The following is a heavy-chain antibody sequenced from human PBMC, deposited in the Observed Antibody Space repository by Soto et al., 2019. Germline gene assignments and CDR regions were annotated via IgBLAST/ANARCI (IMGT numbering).Heavy chain of an antibody. Sequence: QVQLVQSGAEVEKPGASVKVSCKASGITFTTYAIHWVRQAPGQRLEWMGWINAGNGDTRYSQKFQGRVTLTRDTSASTAYMDLSSLRSEDTATYYCARAITGYVTWGQGTLVTVSS. V-gene: IGHV1-3*01. J-gene: IGHJ5*02. CDR1: GITFTTYA. CDR2: INAGNGDT. D-gene: IGHD5-12*01. CDR3: ARAITGYVT.